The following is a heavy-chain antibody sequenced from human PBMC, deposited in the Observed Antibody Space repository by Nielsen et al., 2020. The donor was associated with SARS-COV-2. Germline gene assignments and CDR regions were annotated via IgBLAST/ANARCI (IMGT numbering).Heavy chain of an antibody. CDR3: ARGFTGVVILPFEY. J-gene: IGHJ4*02. V-gene: IGHV3-23*01. D-gene: IGHD3-3*01. Sequence: GGSLRLSCAASGFTFSNAWMSWVRQAPGKGLGWVSSVSGSGDETYYIDSVRGRFTIARDDSKNTLYLQMNSLRAEDTARYYCARGFTGVVILPFEYWGQGTPVTVSS. CDR1: GFTFSNAW. CDR2: VSGSGDET.